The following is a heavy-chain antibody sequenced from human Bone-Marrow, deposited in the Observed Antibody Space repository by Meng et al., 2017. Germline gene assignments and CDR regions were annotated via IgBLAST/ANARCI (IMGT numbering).Heavy chain of an antibody. J-gene: IGHJ4*02. V-gene: IGHV3-33*01. D-gene: IGHD3-3*01. CDR3: ARDAPRITIFGVVITHYFDY. CDR2: IWYDGSNK. Sequence: GGSLRLSCAASGFTFSSYGMHWVRQAPGKGLEWVAVIWYDGSNKYYADSVKGRFTISRDNSKNTLYLQMNSLRAEDTAVYYCARDAPRITIFGVVITHYFDYWGQGTLVTVSS. CDR1: GFTFSSYG.